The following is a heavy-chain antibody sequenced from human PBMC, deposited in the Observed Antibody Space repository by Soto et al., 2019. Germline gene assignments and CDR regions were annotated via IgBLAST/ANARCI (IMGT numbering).Heavy chain of an antibody. CDR1: GGTFSSYA. CDR3: ARNMVRGVTHYYYGMDV. J-gene: IGHJ6*02. D-gene: IGHD3-10*01. Sequence: SVKVSCKASGGTFSSYAISWVRQAPGQGLEWMGGIIPIFGTANYAQKFQGRVTITADESTSTAYMELSSLRSEDTAVYYCARNMVRGVTHYYYGMDVWGQGTTVTVSS. V-gene: IGHV1-69*13. CDR2: IIPIFGTA.